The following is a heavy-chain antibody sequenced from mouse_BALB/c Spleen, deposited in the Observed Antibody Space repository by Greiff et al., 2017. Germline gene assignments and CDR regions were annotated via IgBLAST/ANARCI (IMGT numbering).Heavy chain of an antibody. J-gene: IGHJ4*01. CDR3: ARGVNHGYAMDY. CDR1: GFTFSSYA. V-gene: IGHV5-9-4*01. CDR2: ISSGGSYT. Sequence: EVKVEESGGGLVKPGGSLKLSCAASGFTFSSYAMSWVRQSPEKRLEWVAEISSGGSYTYYPDTVTGRFTISRDNAKNTLYLEMSSLRSEDTAMYYCARGVNHGYAMDYWGQGTSVTVSS.